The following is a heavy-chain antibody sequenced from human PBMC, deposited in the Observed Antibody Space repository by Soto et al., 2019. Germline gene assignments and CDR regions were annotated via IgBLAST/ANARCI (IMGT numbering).Heavy chain of an antibody. Sequence: QVQLVQSGAEVKKPGASVKVSCKASGYTFTSYGISWVRQAPGQGLEWMGWISAYNGNTNYAQKLQGRVTMTTDTSTSTADMELRSLRSDDTAVYYCARDLTTRWGVGKAFDIWGQGPMVTVSS. CDR3: ARDLTTRWGVGKAFDI. CDR2: ISAYNGNT. J-gene: IGHJ3*02. D-gene: IGHD1-1*01. CDR1: GYTFTSYG. V-gene: IGHV1-18*04.